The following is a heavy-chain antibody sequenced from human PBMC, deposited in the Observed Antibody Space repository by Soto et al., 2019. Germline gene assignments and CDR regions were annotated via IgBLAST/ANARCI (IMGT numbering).Heavy chain of an antibody. J-gene: IGHJ6*02. V-gene: IGHV3-30-3*01. D-gene: IGHD6-13*01. CDR2: ISYDGSNK. Sequence: GGSLRLSCAASGFTFSSYAMHWVRQAPGKGPEWVAVISYDGSNKYYADSVKGRFTISRDNSKNTLYLQMNSLRAEDTAVYYCAGIAAAGQVYYYYGMDVWGQGTTVTVSS. CDR3: AGIAAAGQVYYYYGMDV. CDR1: GFTFSSYA.